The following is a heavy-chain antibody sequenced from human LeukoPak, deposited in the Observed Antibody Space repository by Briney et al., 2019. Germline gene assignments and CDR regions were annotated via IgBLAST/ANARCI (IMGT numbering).Heavy chain of an antibody. J-gene: IGHJ6*03. D-gene: IGHD6-19*01. CDR3: ARGGGIAVDYYYYYMDV. Sequence: GASVKLSCKASGYTFTGYDINWVRQATGQGLEWMGWMNPNSGNTGYAQKFQGRVTMTRNTSISTAYMELSSLRSKDTAVYYCARGGGIAVDYYYYYMDVWGQGTMVTVSS. V-gene: IGHV1-8*01. CDR2: MNPNSGNT. CDR1: GYTFTGYD.